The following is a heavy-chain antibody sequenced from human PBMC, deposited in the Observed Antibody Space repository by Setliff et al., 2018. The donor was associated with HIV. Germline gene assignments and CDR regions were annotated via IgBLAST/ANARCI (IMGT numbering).Heavy chain of an antibody. CDR1: GYTFTDYY. CDR2: VDPEDGET. D-gene: IGHD3-16*02. V-gene: IGHV1-69-2*01. J-gene: IGHJ4*02. CDR3: VIVPLYENVYDNIWGSYRPLDY. Sequence: ASVKVSCKASGYTFTDYYMHWVQQAPGKGLEWMGRVDPEDGETIYAEKFQDRLTITADASTDTTYMELSSLRSEDTAVYYCVIVPLYENVYDNIWGSYRPLDYWGQGTLVTVSS.